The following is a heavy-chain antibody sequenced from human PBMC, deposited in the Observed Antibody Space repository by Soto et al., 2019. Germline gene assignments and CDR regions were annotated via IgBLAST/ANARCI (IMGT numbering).Heavy chain of an antibody. J-gene: IGHJ4*02. D-gene: IGHD1-7*01. Sequence: QVQLQQSGPGLVRPSQTLSLTCAISGDSVSDTSDVWNWIRQSPSRGLEWLGRTYYRSRWYNDSEVSVKRRITISPDASKNQFSLQLNSVTPEDTAVYYCTRAKITGTFDSWGQGTLVTVSS. V-gene: IGHV6-1*01. CDR1: GDSVSDTSDV. CDR3: TRAKITGTFDS. CDR2: TYYRSRWYN.